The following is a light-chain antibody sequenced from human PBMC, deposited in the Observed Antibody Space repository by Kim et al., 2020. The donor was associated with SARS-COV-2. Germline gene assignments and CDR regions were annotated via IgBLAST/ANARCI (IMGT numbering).Light chain of an antibody. CDR3: QQYGSSPRS. V-gene: IGKV3-20*01. Sequence: LSPGERATLSCRARQSVSSSYLAWYQQKPGQAPRLLIYGASSRATGIPDRFSGSGSGTDFTLTISRLEPEDCAVYYCQQYGSSPRSFGQGTKLEI. CDR2: GAS. J-gene: IGKJ2*03. CDR1: QSVSSSY.